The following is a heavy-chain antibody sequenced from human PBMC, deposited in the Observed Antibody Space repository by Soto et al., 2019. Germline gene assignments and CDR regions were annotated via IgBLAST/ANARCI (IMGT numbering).Heavy chain of an antibody. CDR2: IYYSGRT. CDR1: GGSISNYF. Sequence: SDTLSLTCTVSGGSISNYFWNWIRQPPGKGLEWIGYIYYSGRTNYNPSLKSRATLSVDTSKNQFSLKLTSVTAADTAVYYCARVWGGAFDIWGQGTMVT. CDR3: ARVWGGAFDI. D-gene: IGHD3-10*01. J-gene: IGHJ3*02. V-gene: IGHV4-59*01.